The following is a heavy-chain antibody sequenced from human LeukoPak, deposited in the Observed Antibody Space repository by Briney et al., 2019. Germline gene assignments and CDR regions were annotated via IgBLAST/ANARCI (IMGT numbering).Heavy chain of an antibody. CDR3: AKDIRYSYGLFYFDY. Sequence: GGSLRLSCAASGFTFDDYAMHWVRQAPGKGLEWVSGISWNSGSIGYADSVKGRFTISRDNAKNSLYLQMNSLRAEDTALYYCAKDIRYSYGLFYFDYWGQGTLVTVSS. J-gene: IGHJ4*02. D-gene: IGHD5-18*01. CDR2: ISWNSGSI. V-gene: IGHV3-9*01. CDR1: GFTFDDYA.